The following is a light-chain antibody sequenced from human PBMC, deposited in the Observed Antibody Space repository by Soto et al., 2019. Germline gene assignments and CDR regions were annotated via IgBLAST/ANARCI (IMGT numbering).Light chain of an antibody. Sequence: EIVLTQSPATLSLSPGERATLSCRASQSVSSYLAWYAQKPGQAPRLLIYDASNRETGTPDRFSSSGAGAACARPISRLEPEDVEVYYCQQYGSSTPTFGQGTKVDIK. CDR2: DAS. CDR1: QSVSSY. CDR3: QQYGSSTPT. V-gene: IGKV3-20*01. J-gene: IGKJ1*01.